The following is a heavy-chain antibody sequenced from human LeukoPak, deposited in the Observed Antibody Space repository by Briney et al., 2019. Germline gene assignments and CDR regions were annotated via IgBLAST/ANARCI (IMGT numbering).Heavy chain of an antibody. V-gene: IGHV3-23*01. Sequence: GGSLRLSCAASGFTFSSYAMHWVRQAPGKGLEWVSAILGSGGSTYYADSVKGRFTVSRDNSKSTLYLQVNSLRAEDTALYYCAKWGDYDVLTGYYVPDYWGQGTLVTVSS. CDR2: ILGSGGST. D-gene: IGHD3-9*01. CDR1: GFTFSSYA. J-gene: IGHJ4*02. CDR3: AKWGDYDVLTGYYVPDY.